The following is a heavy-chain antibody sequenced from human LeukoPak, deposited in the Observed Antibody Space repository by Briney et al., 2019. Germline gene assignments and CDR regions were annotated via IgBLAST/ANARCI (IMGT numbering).Heavy chain of an antibody. V-gene: IGHV3-11*05. CDR3: ARDGTLFGLYGMDV. J-gene: IGHJ6*02. CDR2: ISSSSSYT. D-gene: IGHD1-1*01. Sequence: PGGSLRLSCAASGFTFSDYYMSWIRQAPGKGLEWVSYISSSSSYTNYADSVKGRFTISRDNAKNSLYLQMNSLRAEDTAVYYCARDGTLFGLYGMDVWGQGTTVIVSS. CDR1: GFTFSDYY.